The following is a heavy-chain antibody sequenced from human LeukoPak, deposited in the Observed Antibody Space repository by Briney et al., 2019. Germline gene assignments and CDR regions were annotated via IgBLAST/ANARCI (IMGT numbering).Heavy chain of an antibody. CDR2: INHSGST. J-gene: IGHJ4*02. CDR1: GGSFSGYY. V-gene: IGHV4-34*01. CDR3: ARLVNVVVPAYFDY. D-gene: IGHD2-2*01. Sequence: PSETLSLTCAVYGGSFSGYYWSSIRQPPGKGLEWIGEINHSGSTNYNPSLKSRVTISVDTSKNQFSLKLSSVTAADTAVYYCARLVNVVVPAYFDYWGQGTLVTVSS.